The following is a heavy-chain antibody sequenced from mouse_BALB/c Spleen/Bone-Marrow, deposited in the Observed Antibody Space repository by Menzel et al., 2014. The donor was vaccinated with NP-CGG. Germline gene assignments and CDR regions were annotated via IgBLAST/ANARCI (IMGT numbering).Heavy chain of an antibody. Sequence: VQLQQSGPELVKPGASMKISCKASDYSFTEYTMNWGKQSHGKNLEWIGLINPYNGGTSYNQKFKGKATLTVDKSSSTAYMELLSLTSEDSAVYYCARRDGNFYYAMDYWGQGTSVTVSS. V-gene: IGHV1-19*01. J-gene: IGHJ4*01. D-gene: IGHD2-3*01. CDR2: INPYNGGT. CDR1: DYSFTEYT. CDR3: ARRDGNFYYAMDY.